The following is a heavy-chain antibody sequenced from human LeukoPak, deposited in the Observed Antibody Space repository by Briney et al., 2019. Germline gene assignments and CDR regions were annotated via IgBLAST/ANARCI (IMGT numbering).Heavy chain of an antibody. CDR2: ISSSSSYI. CDR1: GFTFSSYS. D-gene: IGHD5-18*01. Sequence: PGGSLRLSCAASGFTFSSYSMNWVRQAPGKGLEWVSSISSSSSYIYYADSVKGRFTISRDNAKNSLYLQMNSLRAEDTAVYYCATTIQLWPTPFDYWGQGTLVTVSS. CDR3: ATTIQLWPTPFDY. V-gene: IGHV3-21*01. J-gene: IGHJ4*02.